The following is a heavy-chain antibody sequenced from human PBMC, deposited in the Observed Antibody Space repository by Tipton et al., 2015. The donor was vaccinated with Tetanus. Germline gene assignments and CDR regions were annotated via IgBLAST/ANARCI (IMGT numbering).Heavy chain of an antibody. J-gene: IGHJ5*02. D-gene: IGHD3-10*01. CDR1: GGSIGDKKYY. V-gene: IGHV4-39*02. Sequence: LRLSCNVSGGSIGDKKYYWGWIRQPPGKGLEWIASIYFKGDTYYSPSLKSRVTIDADTSQNLFSLTLTSATAADTAIYYCARHLYGYWFDPWGQGAQVTVSS. CDR3: ARHLYGYWFDP. CDR2: IYFKGDT.